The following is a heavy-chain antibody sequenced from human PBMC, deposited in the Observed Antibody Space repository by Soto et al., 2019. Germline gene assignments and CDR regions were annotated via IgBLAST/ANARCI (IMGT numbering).Heavy chain of an antibody. CDR2: INPSGCDT. Sequence: QVQLVQSGAEVKKPGASVKVSCRASGYNFSSYFMHWWRQAPGQGPEGMGNINPSGCDTVYEQKFQNRVTLTWNTSTSTVYMILSSLRSEDTAVYFCSREVPGTYWFDPWRQGTLVTVSS. V-gene: IGHV1-46*01. CDR3: SREVPGTYWFDP. CDR1: GYNFSSYF. J-gene: IGHJ5*02.